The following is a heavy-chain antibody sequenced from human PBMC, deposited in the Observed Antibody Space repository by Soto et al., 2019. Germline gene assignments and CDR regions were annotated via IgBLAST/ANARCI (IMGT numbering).Heavy chain of an antibody. CDR3: AHLDTTVTTQ. V-gene: IGHV2-5*02. D-gene: IGHD4-17*01. Sequence: QITLKESGPTLVKPTQTLTLTCTFSGFSLSTSEVGVTWIRQPPGKALAWLALIYWDDDTRYSPSLKSRLTINQDASKNQVVLTMTNMDPVDTATYYCAHLDTTVTTQWGQGTLVTVSS. CDR2: IYWDDDT. J-gene: IGHJ4*02. CDR1: GFSLSTSEVG.